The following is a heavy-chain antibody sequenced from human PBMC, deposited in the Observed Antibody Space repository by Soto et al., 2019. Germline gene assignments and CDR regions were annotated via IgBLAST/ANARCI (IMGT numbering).Heavy chain of an antibody. CDR1: GFTFGNYA. CDR3: ARRGLNDYGSETWHDGCDI. J-gene: IGHJ3*02. D-gene: IGHD3-10*01. CDR2: ISHDGSSN. Sequence: PGGSLRLSCEASGFTFGNYAMHWVRQAPGKGLEWVAVISHDGSSNTYRDSVKGRFTISRDNSKNTLYLQMNGLRPEDTAIYYCARRGLNDYGSETWHDGCDIWGQGTMVTVSS. V-gene: IGHV3-30-3*01.